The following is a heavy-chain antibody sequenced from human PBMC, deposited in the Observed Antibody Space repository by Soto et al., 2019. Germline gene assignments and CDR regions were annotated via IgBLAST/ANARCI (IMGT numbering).Heavy chain of an antibody. D-gene: IGHD3-22*01. CDR1: GIEFSNYA. Sequence: GGSLRLSSVGSGIEFSNYALSWVRRATGKGLEWGSAISGSGGSTYYADSVKGRFTISRDNSKNTLYLQMNSLRAEDTAVYYCAPDTYYYDSSGPRYWGQGTLVTVPS. CDR2: ISGSGGST. CDR3: APDTYYYDSSGPRY. V-gene: IGHV3-23*01. J-gene: IGHJ4*02.